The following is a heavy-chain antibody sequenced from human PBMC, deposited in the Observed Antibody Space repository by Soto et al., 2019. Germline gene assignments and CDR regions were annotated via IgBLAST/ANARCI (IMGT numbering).Heavy chain of an antibody. J-gene: IGHJ6*02. CDR3: ARGNGDYVDYYYGMDV. CDR1: VYTFTSYY. Sequence: ASVKVSCKASVYTFTSYYMHWVRQAPGQGLEWMGIINPSGGSTSYAQKFQGRVTMTRDTSTSTVYMELSSLRSEDTAVYYCARGNGDYVDYYYGMDVWGQGTTVTVSS. D-gene: IGHD4-17*01. V-gene: IGHV1-46*01. CDR2: INPSGGST.